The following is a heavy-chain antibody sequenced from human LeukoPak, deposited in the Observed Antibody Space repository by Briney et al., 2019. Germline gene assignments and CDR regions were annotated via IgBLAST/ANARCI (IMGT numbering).Heavy chain of an antibody. CDR2: VYYTGTT. CDR3: ARDGNPFDY. V-gene: IGHV4-59*01. CDR1: GGSINDYY. Sequence: PSETLSLTCTVSGGSINDYYWSWIRQPPGKRLEWIGYVYYTGTTNYNPSLNSRVTISVDTSKNQFSLKLSSVTAADTAMHYCARDGNPFDYWGQGTLVTVSS. J-gene: IGHJ4*02. D-gene: IGHD1-26*01.